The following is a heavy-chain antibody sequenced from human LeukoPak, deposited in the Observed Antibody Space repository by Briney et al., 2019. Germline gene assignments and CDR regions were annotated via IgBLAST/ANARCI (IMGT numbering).Heavy chain of an antibody. Sequence: SQTLSPTCAVSGGAISSGGYSWSWIRQPPGKGLEWIGYIYHSGSTYYNPSLKSRVTISADTSKNQFSLRLNSVTAADTAVYYCARSRAFNSGAFDPWGQGSLVTVSS. D-gene: IGHD1-26*01. CDR2: IYHSGST. CDR1: GGAISSGGYS. V-gene: IGHV4-30-2*02. CDR3: ARSRAFNSGAFDP. J-gene: IGHJ5*02.